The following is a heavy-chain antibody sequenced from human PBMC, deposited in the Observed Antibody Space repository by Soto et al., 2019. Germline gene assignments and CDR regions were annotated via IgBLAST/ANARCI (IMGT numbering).Heavy chain of an antibody. CDR3: AHRVLRTVFGLVTTTAIYFDF. CDR1: GFSLTTSGVG. CDR2: IYWDDDK. V-gene: IGHV2-5*02. D-gene: IGHD3-3*01. Sequence: QITLKESGPTVVKPTETLTLTCTFSGFSLTTSGVGVGWVRQSPGKAPEWLALIYWDDDKRYSTSLKSRLIITKDTSKNQVVLTMANVDPADTATYYCAHRVLRTVFGLVTTTAIYFDFWGQGTPVVVSS. J-gene: IGHJ4*02.